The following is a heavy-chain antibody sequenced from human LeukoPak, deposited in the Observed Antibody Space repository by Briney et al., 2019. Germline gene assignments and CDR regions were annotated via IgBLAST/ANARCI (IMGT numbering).Heavy chain of an antibody. V-gene: IGHV4-31*03. J-gene: IGHJ5*02. CDR1: GDSVSSGGYY. Sequence: SSQTLSLTCTVSGDSVSSGGYYWSWIRQHPVKGLEWIGYIYSSGSTFYNPSLKSRLALSKDTSKNQFSLNLSSVTAAVTAVYYCARGYGSNSYSPGFDPWGQGTLVTVSS. CDR2: IYSSGST. CDR3: ARGYGSNSYSPGFDP. D-gene: IGHD2-2*01.